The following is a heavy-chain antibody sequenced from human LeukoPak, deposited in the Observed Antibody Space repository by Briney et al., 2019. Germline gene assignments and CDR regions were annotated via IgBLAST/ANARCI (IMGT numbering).Heavy chain of an antibody. V-gene: IGHV1-8*03. Sequence: ASVKVSCKASGYTFTSYDINWVRQATGQGLEWMGWMNPNSGSTGYAQKFQGRVTITRNTSISTAYMELSGLRSEDTAAYYCARGRSTGYPYYFEYWGQGTLVTVSS. J-gene: IGHJ4*02. D-gene: IGHD5-12*01. CDR2: MNPNSGST. CDR1: GYTFTSYD. CDR3: ARGRSTGYPYYFEY.